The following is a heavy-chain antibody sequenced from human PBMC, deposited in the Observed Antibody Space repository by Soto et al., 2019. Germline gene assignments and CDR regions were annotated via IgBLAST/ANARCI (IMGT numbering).Heavy chain of an antibody. CDR2: VNGYNENN. V-gene: IGHV1-18*01. Sequence: QVQLVQSGAEVKKPGASVTVSCKASGYIFTRFGFSWVRRAAGQRLEWMGWVNGYNENNNYAQRFQGRLTLTTDKSTSTAYMELRSLRSDDTALYYCARDGHGDYADFWGQGTLVTVSS. J-gene: IGHJ4*02. CDR1: GYIFTRFG. CDR3: ARDGHGDYADF. D-gene: IGHD4-17*01.